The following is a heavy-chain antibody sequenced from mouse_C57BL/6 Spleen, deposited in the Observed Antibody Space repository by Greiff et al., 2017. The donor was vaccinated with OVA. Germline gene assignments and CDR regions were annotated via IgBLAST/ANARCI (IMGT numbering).Heavy chain of an antibody. Sequence: QVQLQQSGPGLVQPSQSLSITCTVSGFSLTSYGVHWVRQSPGKGLEWLGVIWSGGSTDYNAAFISRLSISKDNSKSQVFFKMNSLQADDTAIYYCARTYEYDGAMDYWGQGTSVTVSS. CDR2: IWSGGST. V-gene: IGHV2-2*01. J-gene: IGHJ4*01. CDR1: GFSLTSYG. D-gene: IGHD2-4*01. CDR3: ARTYEYDGAMDY.